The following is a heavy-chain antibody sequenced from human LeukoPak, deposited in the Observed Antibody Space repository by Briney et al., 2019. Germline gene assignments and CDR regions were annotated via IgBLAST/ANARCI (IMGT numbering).Heavy chain of an antibody. Sequence: GGSLRLSCAASGFSFSSYTMNWVRQAPGKGLQWVSSISISTSSIYYADSVKGRFTISRDNAKNSLYLQMNSLRAEDTAVYYCARDPSSGWYLKGWFDPWGQGTLVTVSS. CDR2: ISISTSSI. D-gene: IGHD6-19*01. CDR3: ARDPSSGWYLKGWFDP. V-gene: IGHV3-21*01. CDR1: GFSFSSYT. J-gene: IGHJ5*02.